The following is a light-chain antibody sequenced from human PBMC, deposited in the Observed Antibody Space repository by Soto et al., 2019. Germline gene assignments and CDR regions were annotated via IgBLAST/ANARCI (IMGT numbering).Light chain of an antibody. V-gene: IGLV2-14*01. Sequence: QSALTQPASVSGSPGQSITISCTGTSSDVGGYNYVSWYQQHPGKAPKPMIYDVSNRPSGVSNRFSGSKSGNTASLTISGLQAEDEAAYYCRAYTSSSTPLGVFGGGTKLTVL. J-gene: IGLJ3*02. CDR3: RAYTSSSTPLGV. CDR2: DVS. CDR1: SSDVGGYNY.